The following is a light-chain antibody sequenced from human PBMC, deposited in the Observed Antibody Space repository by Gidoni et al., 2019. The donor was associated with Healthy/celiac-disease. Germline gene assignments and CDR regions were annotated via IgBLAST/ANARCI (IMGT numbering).Light chain of an antibody. Sequence: ELVLTQSPGTLSLSPGERATLACRASQSVSRSYFAWYQQKPGQGPRLLIYGASSRATGIPDRFSGSGSGTYFTRTSSSLELEDFVVYYCQQYGSSPPWTFXQXTKVEIK. V-gene: IGKV3-20*01. CDR1: QSVSRSY. J-gene: IGKJ1*01. CDR3: QQYGSSPPWT. CDR2: GAS.